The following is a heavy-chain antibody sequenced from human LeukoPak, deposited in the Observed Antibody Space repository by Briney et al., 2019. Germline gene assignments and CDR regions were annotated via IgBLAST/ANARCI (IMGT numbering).Heavy chain of an antibody. Sequence: GGSLRLSCAASGFTFDDYAMHWVRQAPGKGLEWVSGISWNSGSIGYADSVKGRFTISRDNAKNSLYLQMNSLRAEDTALYYCAKDRRPVTMVQGVIITAALDIWGQGTMVTVSS. CDR3: AKDRRPVTMVQGVIITAALDI. V-gene: IGHV3-9*01. D-gene: IGHD3-10*01. CDR1: GFTFDDYA. J-gene: IGHJ3*02. CDR2: ISWNSGSI.